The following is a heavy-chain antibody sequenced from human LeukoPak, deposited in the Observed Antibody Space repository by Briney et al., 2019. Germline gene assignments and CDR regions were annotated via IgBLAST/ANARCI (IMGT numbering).Heavy chain of an antibody. Sequence: GGSLRLSCAASGFTFSNYGMHWVRQAPGKGLEWVAVISYDGSNKYYADSVKGRFTISRDNSKNTLYLQMNSLRAEDTAVYYCAKEGPDIVVVVAATLDYWGQGTLVTVSS. J-gene: IGHJ4*02. CDR1: GFTFSNYG. CDR2: ISYDGSNK. D-gene: IGHD2-15*01. CDR3: AKEGPDIVVVVAATLDY. V-gene: IGHV3-30*18.